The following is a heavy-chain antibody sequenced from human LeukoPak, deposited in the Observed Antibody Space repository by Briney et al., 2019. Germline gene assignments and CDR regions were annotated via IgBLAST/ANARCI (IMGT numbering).Heavy chain of an antibody. V-gene: IGHV4-4*07. Sequence: SETLSLTCAVYGGSFSGYYWSWIRQPAGKGLEWIGRIYTRGSTNYNPSLKSRVTMSVDTSKNQFSLKLSSVTAADTAVYYCARDGHYYGSGSYSDYWGQGTLVTVSS. D-gene: IGHD3-10*01. J-gene: IGHJ4*02. CDR3: ARDGHYYGSGSYSDY. CDR1: GGSFSGYY. CDR2: IYTRGST.